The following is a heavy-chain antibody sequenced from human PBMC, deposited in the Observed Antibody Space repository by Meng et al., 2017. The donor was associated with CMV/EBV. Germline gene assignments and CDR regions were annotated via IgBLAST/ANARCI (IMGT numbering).Heavy chain of an antibody. CDR1: GGSISIGDYY. Sequence: QVQLRGSGPGLVKPSQNPSLTATVPGGSISIGDYYWSWIRQPPGKGLEWIGYIYYSGSTYYNPSLKSRVTISVDTSKNQFSLKLSSVTAADTAVYYCARVMGPNRTPYYFDYWGQGTLVTVSS. V-gene: IGHV4-30-4*08. CDR2: IYYSGST. CDR3: ARVMGPNRTPYYFDY. D-gene: IGHD1-14*01. J-gene: IGHJ4*02.